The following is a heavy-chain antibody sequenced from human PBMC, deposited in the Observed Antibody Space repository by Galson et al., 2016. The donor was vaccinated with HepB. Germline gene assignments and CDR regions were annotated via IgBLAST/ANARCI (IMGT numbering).Heavy chain of an antibody. V-gene: IGHV3-23*01. CDR1: GFTFSTYA. CDR2: ISDSGGST. J-gene: IGHJ4*02. Sequence: SLRLSCAASGFTFSTYALNWVRQAPGKGLEWVSAISDSGGSTYYADSVKGRFTISRDKSKNTLYLQMNSLRAEDTAVYYCAKEHSGYFDHWGQGTLVTVSS. D-gene: IGHD6-19*01. CDR3: AKEHSGYFDH.